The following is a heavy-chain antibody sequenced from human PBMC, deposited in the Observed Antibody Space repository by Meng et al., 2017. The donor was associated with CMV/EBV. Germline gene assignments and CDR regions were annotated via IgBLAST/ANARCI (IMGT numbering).Heavy chain of an antibody. CDR2: INPNSGGT. CDR3: ARVYPGIAAAGPFYGMDV. D-gene: IGHD6-13*01. V-gene: IGHV1-2*02. Sequence: QVQRVQSGAEVKKPGASVKVSCKASGYTFTGYYMHWVRQAPGQGLEWMGWINPNSGGTNYAQKFQGRVTMTRDTSISTAYMELSRLRSDDTAVYYCARVYPGIAAAGPFYGMDVWGQGTMVTVSS. CDR1: GYTFTGYY. J-gene: IGHJ6*02.